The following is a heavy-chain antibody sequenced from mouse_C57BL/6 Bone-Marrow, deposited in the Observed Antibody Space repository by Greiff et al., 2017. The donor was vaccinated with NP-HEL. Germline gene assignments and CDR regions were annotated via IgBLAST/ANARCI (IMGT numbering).Heavy chain of an antibody. Sequence: DVMLVESGGGLVKPGGSLKLSCAASGFTFSSYAMSWVRQTPEKRLEWVATISDGGSYTYYPDNVKGRFTISRDNAKNNLYLQMSHLKSEDTAMYYCARYSYDGYYGPFAYWGQGTLVTVSA. CDR2: ISDGGSYT. V-gene: IGHV5-4*03. CDR1: GFTFSSYA. CDR3: ARYSYDGYYGPFAY. J-gene: IGHJ3*01. D-gene: IGHD2-3*01.